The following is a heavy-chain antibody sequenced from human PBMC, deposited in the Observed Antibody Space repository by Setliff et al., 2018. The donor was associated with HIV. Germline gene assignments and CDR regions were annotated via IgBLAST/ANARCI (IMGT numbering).Heavy chain of an antibody. CDR1: GYTFTTYA. D-gene: IGHD1-1*01. Sequence: ASVKVSCKASGYTFTTYAMNWVRQAPGQGLEWMGWINTNTGNPTSAQGFTGRFVFSVDTSVSTAYLQISSLKAEDTAVYYCASARIPTGGTSTSLDYWGQGALVTVSS. V-gene: IGHV7-4-1*02. J-gene: IGHJ4*02. CDR3: ASARIPTGGTSTSLDY. CDR2: INTNTGNP.